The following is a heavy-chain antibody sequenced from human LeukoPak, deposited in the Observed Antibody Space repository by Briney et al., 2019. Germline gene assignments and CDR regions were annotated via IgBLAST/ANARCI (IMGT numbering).Heavy chain of an antibody. CDR3: AKGLYYNILTGYYTNDGFDI. CDR1: GFTFSNYG. J-gene: IGHJ3*02. D-gene: IGHD3-9*01. V-gene: IGHV3-30*02. Sequence: PGGSLRLSCAASGFTFSNYGMHWVRQAPGKGLEWVTFIRYDGSIKYFADSVKGRFTVSRDNSKNTLYLQMNSLRAEDTAVYYCAKGLYYNILTGYYTNDGFDIWGQGTMVTVSS. CDR2: IRYDGSIK.